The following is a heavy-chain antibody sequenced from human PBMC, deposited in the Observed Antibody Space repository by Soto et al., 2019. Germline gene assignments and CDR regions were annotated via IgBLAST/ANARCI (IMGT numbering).Heavy chain of an antibody. CDR2: ISGSGGST. Sequence: VGSLSLSCAASGFIFSSYAMGWVRQAPGKGLEWVSSISGSGGSTYYADSVKGRFIISRDSSKNTMYLQMNSLRVEDTAVYHCAKGLVSKSRYYFDYLAQGTLVTVSS. CDR1: GFIFSSYA. V-gene: IGHV3-23*01. J-gene: IGHJ4*02. CDR3: AKGLVSKSRYYFDY. D-gene: IGHD6-6*01.